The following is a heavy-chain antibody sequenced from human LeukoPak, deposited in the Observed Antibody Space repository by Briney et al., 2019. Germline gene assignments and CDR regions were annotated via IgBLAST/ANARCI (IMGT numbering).Heavy chain of an antibody. Sequence: GGSLRLSCAASGFTFSNAWMSWVRQAPGKGLEWVGRIKSKTDGGTTDYAAPVKGRFTISRDDSKNTLYLQMNSLKTEDTAVYYCTTAGYSYGYGGAFDIWGQGTMVTVSS. J-gene: IGHJ3*02. V-gene: IGHV3-15*01. CDR3: TTAGYSYGYGGAFDI. CDR1: GFTFSNAW. D-gene: IGHD5-18*01. CDR2: IKSKTDGGTT.